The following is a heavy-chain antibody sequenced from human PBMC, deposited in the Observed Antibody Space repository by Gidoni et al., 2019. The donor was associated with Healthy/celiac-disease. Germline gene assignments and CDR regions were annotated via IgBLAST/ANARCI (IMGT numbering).Heavy chain of an antibody. CDR2: ISSSSSYI. CDR1: GFTFSSYS. V-gene: IGHV3-21*01. CDR3: ARDLGEAAASNWFDP. D-gene: IGHD6-13*01. J-gene: IGHJ5*02. Sequence: EVQLVESGGGLVKPGGSLRLSCAASGFTFSSYSMNWVRQAPGKGLEWVSSISSSSSYIYYADSVKGRFTISRDNAKNSLYLQMNSLRAEDTAVYYCARDLGEAAASNWFDPWGQGTLVTVSS.